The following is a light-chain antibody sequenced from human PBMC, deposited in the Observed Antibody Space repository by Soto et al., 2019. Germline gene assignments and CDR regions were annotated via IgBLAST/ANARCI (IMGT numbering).Light chain of an antibody. J-gene: IGKJ4*01. Sequence: DLQMTQSPSSLSASVGDRVTITCRASQAINNYLAWYQQKPGKVPTLLISAASTLQSGVPSRFSGRGSGTDFTLSISSLQPEDVATYYCHKFNAVPTFGGGTKVEI. CDR2: AAS. CDR3: HKFNAVPT. V-gene: IGKV1-27*01. CDR1: QAINNY.